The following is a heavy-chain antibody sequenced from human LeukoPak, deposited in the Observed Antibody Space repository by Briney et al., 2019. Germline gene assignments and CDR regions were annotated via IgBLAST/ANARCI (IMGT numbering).Heavy chain of an antibody. Sequence: GASVKVSCKASGYTFTGYYMNWVRQAPGQGLEWMGWINPNTGDINYAQKFQGRVTMTRDTSISTAYMELTILRSKDTAVYYCVSGSYGVSANGMDVWGQGTMVTVSS. J-gene: IGHJ6*02. V-gene: IGHV1-2*02. CDR1: GYTFTGYY. D-gene: IGHD1-1*01. CDR2: INPNTGDI. CDR3: VSGSYGVSANGMDV.